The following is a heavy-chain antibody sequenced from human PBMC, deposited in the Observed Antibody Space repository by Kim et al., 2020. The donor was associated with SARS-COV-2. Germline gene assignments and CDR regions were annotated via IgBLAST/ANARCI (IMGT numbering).Heavy chain of an antibody. V-gene: IGHV3-21*01. CDR3: ARDHFNGKWELLFSSDYYYYGMDV. CDR1: GFTFSSYS. D-gene: IGHD1-26*01. CDR2: ISRSSSYI. Sequence: GGSLRLSCAASGFTFSSYSMNWVRQAPGKGLEWVSSISRSSSYIYYADSVKGRFTISRDNAKNSLYLQMNSLRAEDTAVYYCARDHFNGKWELLFSSDYYYYGMDVWGQGTTVTVSS. J-gene: IGHJ6*02.